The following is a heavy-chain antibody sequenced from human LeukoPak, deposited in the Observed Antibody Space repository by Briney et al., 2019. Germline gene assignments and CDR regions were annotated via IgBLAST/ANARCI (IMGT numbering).Heavy chain of an antibody. V-gene: IGHV3-15*01. CDR1: GFTFSSYE. CDR3: TWKGQEFHY. CDR2: IKSKTDGGTT. J-gene: IGHJ4*02. D-gene: IGHD1-1*01. Sequence: GGSLRLSCAASGFTFSSYEMNWVRQGPGKGLGWVGQIKSKTDGGTTDYASPVKDRFTISRDDSKHTVSLQMNSLKTDDTAVYYCTWKGQEFHYWGQGTLVTVSS.